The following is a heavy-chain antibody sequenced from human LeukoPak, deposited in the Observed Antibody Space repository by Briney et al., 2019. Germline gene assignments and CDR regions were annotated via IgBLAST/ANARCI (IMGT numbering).Heavy chain of an antibody. D-gene: IGHD6-6*01. CDR3: ARNPDVAARLDWFDP. CDR2: IIPIFGTA. CDR1: GGTFSSYA. J-gene: IGHJ5*02. V-gene: IGHV1-69*13. Sequence: SVKVSCKASGGTFSSYAISWVRQAPGQGLEWMGGIIPIFGTANYAQKFQGSVTITADESTSTAYMELSSLRSEDTAVYYCARNPDVAARLDWFDPWGQGTLVTVSS.